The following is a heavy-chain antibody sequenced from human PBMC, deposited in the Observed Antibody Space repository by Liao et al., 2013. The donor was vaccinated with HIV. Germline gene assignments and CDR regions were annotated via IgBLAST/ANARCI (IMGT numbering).Heavy chain of an antibody. CDR2: IYYSGST. CDR3: ARGRAILGYCSSTSCSLGDV. CDR1: GGSISSYY. J-gene: IGHJ6*04. Sequence: QVQLQESGPGLVKPSETLSLTCTVSGGSISSYYWSWIRQPPGKGLEWIGYIYYSGSTNYNPSLKSRVTISVDTSKNQFSLKLSSVTAADTAVYYCARGRAILGYCSSTSCSLGDVWGKGTTVTVSS. D-gene: IGHD2-2*01. V-gene: IGHV4-59*01.